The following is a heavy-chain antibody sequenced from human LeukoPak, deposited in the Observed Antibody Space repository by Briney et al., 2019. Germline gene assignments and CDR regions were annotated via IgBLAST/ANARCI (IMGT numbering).Heavy chain of an antibody. CDR1: GFTVSSNY. Sequence: GGSLRLSCAASGFTVSSNYMSWVRQAPGKGLEWVSVIYSGGSTYYADSVKGRFTISRDNSKNTLYLQMNSPRAEDTAVYYCAVVVTAIRRYDAFDIWGQGTMVTVSS. D-gene: IGHD2-21*02. CDR2: IYSGGST. J-gene: IGHJ3*02. V-gene: IGHV3-53*01. CDR3: AVVVTAIRRYDAFDI.